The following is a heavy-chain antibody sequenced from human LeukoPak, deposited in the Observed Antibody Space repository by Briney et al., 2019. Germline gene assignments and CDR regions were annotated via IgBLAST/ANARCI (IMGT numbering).Heavy chain of an antibody. CDR3: ARGGNHVDYWYFDL. V-gene: IGHV3-7*01. D-gene: IGHD1-14*01. CDR1: EFSFSNFW. J-gene: IGHJ2*01. CDR2: IKQDGSEK. Sequence: GGSLRLSCSASEFSFSNFWMSWVRQAPGKGPEWVANIKQDGSEKYYVDSVKGRFTISRDNAETSLHLQMNSLRAEDTAVYYCARGGNHVDYWYFDLWGCGTLVTVSS.